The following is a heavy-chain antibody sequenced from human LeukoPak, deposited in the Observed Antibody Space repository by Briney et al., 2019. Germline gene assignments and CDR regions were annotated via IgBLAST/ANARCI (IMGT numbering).Heavy chain of an antibody. Sequence: PSETLSLTCTVSGGSISSYYWSWIRQPPGKGLEWIGYIYYSGSTYYNPSLKSRVTISVDTSKNQFSLKLSSVTAADTAVYYCARLGSGWYSDYWGQGTLVTVSS. J-gene: IGHJ4*02. CDR1: GGSISSYY. V-gene: IGHV4-59*06. D-gene: IGHD6-19*01. CDR3: ARLGSGWYSDY. CDR2: IYYSGST.